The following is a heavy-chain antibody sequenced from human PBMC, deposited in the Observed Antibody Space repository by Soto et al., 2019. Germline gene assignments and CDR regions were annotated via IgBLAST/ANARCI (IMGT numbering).Heavy chain of an antibody. Sequence: EVQLVESGGGLDQPGGSLRLSCAASGFTVSSNYMSWVRQAPGKGLEWVSVIYSGGSTYYADSVKGRFTISRDNSKNTLYLQMSSLRGEDTAVYYCASETMEIFDYWGQGTLVTVSS. CDR2: IYSGGST. D-gene: IGHD3-10*01. CDR1: GFTVSSNY. V-gene: IGHV3-66*01. J-gene: IGHJ4*02. CDR3: ASETMEIFDY.